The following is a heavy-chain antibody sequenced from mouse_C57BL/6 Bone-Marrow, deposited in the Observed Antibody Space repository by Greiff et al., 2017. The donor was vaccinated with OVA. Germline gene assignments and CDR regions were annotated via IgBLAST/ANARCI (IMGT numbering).Heavy chain of an antibody. V-gene: IGHV1-74*01. CDR1: GYTFTSYW. J-gene: IGHJ2*01. CDR2: IHPSDSDT. Sequence: VQLQQPGAELVKPGASVKVSCKASGYTFTSYWMHWVKQRPGQGLEWIGRIHPSDSDTNYNQKFTGKATLTVDKSSSTAYMQLSSLTSEDSAVYYCAIGGNYYGSSYGYWGQGTTLTVSS. CDR3: AIGGNYYGSSYGY. D-gene: IGHD1-1*01.